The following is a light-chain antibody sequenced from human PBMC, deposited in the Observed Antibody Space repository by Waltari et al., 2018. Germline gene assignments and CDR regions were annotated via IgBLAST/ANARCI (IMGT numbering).Light chain of an antibody. Sequence: SALTQPDSVSGSPGQSITISCSGISSDSGGFNYVSWYQQHPGEAPKVIIYDATNRPSGVSDRFSGAKSGSSASLTISGLQPEDEADYYCCSFTRSTTGIFGGGTKLTVL. CDR1: SSDSGGFNY. V-gene: IGLV2-14*03. J-gene: IGLJ2*01. CDR3: CSFTRSTTGI. CDR2: DAT.